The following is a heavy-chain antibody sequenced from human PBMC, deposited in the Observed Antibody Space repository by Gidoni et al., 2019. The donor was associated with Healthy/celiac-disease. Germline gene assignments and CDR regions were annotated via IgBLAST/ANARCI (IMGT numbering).Heavy chain of an antibody. CDR1: GFSLSTSGMR. CDR2: IDWDDDK. CDR3: ARTYSSSWYFDY. Sequence: QVTLKESGPALVKPTQTLTLTCTFSGFSLSTSGMRVSWIRQPPGKALEWLARIDWDDDKFYSTSLKTRLTISKDTSKNQVVLTMTNMDPVDTATYYCARTYSSSWYFDYWGQGTLVTVSS. D-gene: IGHD6-13*01. J-gene: IGHJ4*02. V-gene: IGHV2-70*04.